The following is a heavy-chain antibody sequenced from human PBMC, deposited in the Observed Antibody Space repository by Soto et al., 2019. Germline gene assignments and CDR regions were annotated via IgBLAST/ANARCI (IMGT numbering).Heavy chain of an antibody. D-gene: IGHD3-10*01. J-gene: IGHJ4*02. CDR3: AKGRGGSGSLTPRVDF. Sequence: EVQLLESGGGLVQPGGSLRLPCAASGFTFNNYAMTWVRQAPGKGLEWVSAISGGGDTTSYADYVKGRFTVSRDGSKNTLYLQMSSLRAEDTALYYCAKGRGGSGSLTPRVDFWGQGTLVTVSS. CDR2: ISGGGDTT. CDR1: GFTFNNYA. V-gene: IGHV3-23*01.